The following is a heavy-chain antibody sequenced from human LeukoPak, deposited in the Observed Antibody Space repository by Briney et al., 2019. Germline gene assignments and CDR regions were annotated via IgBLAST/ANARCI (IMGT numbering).Heavy chain of an antibody. V-gene: IGHV7-4-1*02. J-gene: IGHJ3*02. CDR2: INTNTGNP. CDR3: ARAYCGGDCYIYAFDI. D-gene: IGHD2-21*02. Sequence: GASVKVSCKASGYTFTTYAMNWVRQAPGQGLEWMGWINTNTGNPTYAQGFTGRFVFSLDTSVSTAYLQISSLKAEDTAVYYCARAYCGGDCYIYAFDIWGQGTMVTVSS. CDR1: GYTFTTYA.